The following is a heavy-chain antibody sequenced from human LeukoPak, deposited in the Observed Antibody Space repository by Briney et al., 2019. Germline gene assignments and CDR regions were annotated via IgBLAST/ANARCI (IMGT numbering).Heavy chain of an antibody. Sequence: GGSLRLSCVRSGFSFRSHWVNWVRQSPGKGLEWVANIKPDGSDKYYVDSARGRFTVSRDNAKNSAFLQMNSLRAEDKAIYYCATISAQTFDIWGQGTLVSVSS. D-gene: IGHD5-24*01. CDR1: GFSFRSHW. V-gene: IGHV3-7*01. CDR2: IKPDGSDK. CDR3: ATISAQTFDI. J-gene: IGHJ3*02.